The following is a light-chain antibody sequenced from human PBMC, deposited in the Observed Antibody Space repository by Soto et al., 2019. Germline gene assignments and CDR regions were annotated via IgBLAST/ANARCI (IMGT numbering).Light chain of an antibody. CDR2: FGS. CDR1: QSRLSNNTYNY. V-gene: IGKV2-28*01. J-gene: IGKJ5*01. Sequence: EIVMTQSPLTLPVTPGEPASISCRSSQSRLSNNTYNYLDWYVQKPGQSPQLLIYFGSNRAPGVPHRFSGSGSGTDFTLTINRVEAEDVGTYYCMQALQSLTFGKGTRWRL. CDR3: MQALQSLT.